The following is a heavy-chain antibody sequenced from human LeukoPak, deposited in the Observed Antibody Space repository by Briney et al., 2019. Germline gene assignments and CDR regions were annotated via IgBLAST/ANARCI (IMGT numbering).Heavy chain of an antibody. CDR1: EFTFNNYA. J-gene: IGHJ4*02. D-gene: IGHD3-22*01. V-gene: IGHV3-23*01. CDR3: AKSQGSGYYRGHIDY. Sequence: QAGGSLRLSCAASEFTFNNYAMSWVHQAPGKGLEWVSGISGSGGSTYYGDSVKGRFTISRDNSKNTLYLQMNSLRAEDTAVYYCAKSQGSGYYRGHIDYWGQGTLVTVSA. CDR2: ISGSGGST.